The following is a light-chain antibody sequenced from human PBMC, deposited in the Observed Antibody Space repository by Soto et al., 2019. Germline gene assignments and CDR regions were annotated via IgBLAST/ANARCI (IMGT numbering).Light chain of an antibody. CDR3: SSYTTRNTEV. CDR2: DVT. J-gene: IGLJ1*01. Sequence: QSVLTQPASVSGSPGQSISISCIGTSSDVGAFNYVSWYQHHPGKAPQLIIYDVTSRPSGGSNRFSASKSGNTASLTISRLQAEDEADYYCSSYTTRNTEVFGTGTKVTVL. CDR1: SSDVGAFNY. V-gene: IGLV2-14*03.